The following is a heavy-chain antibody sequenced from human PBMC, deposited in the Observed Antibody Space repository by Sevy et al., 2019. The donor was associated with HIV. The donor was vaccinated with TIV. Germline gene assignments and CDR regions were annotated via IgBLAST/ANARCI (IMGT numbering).Heavy chain of an antibody. Sequence: GGSLRLSCAASGFSLSNYAMSWVRQAPGKGLEWISTKTGSAGVTYYADSVKGRFTISRDNSKNTLFLQMNSLRAEDTALYYCAKGLIPSIGTLGPFDSWGQGTLVTVSS. V-gene: IGHV3-23*01. CDR3: AKGLIPSIGTLGPFDS. J-gene: IGHJ4*02. D-gene: IGHD6-6*01. CDR2: KTGSAGVT. CDR1: GFSLSNYA.